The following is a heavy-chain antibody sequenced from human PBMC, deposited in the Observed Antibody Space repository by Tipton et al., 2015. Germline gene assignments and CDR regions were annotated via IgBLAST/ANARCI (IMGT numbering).Heavy chain of an antibody. CDR2: LLYDGRNK. CDR1: GFTFTSYG. V-gene: IGHV3-30*03. J-gene: IGHJ4*02. CDR3: ARAYSIGPADY. D-gene: IGHD4-11*01. Sequence: SLRLSCAASGFTFTSYGMHWVRQAPGKGLEWVASLLYDGRNKSYAESVKGRFTISRDNAKKSVFLQMNSLRIEDTAVYYCARAYSIGPADYWGLGTLVTASS.